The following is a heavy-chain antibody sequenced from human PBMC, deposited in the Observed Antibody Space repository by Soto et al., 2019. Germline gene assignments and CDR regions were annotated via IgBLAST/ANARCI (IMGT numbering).Heavy chain of an antibody. J-gene: IGHJ6*02. CDR3: ARGQVVVVASYYGMDV. CDR2: IIPIFGTA. D-gene: IGHD2-15*01. V-gene: IGHV1-69*13. Sequence: ASVKVSCKASGGTFSSYAISWVRQAPGQGLEWMGGIIPIFGTANYAQKFQGRVTITADDSTRTAYMELSSPRSEDTAVYYCARGQVVVVASYYGMDVWGQGTTVTVYS. CDR1: GGTFSSYA.